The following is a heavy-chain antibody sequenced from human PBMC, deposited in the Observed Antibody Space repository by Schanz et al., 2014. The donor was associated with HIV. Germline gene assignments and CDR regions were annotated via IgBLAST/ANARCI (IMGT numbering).Heavy chain of an antibody. CDR1: GFTFSTYG. Sequence: QLVETGGGVVQPGRSLRLSCAASGFTFSTYGMHWVRQAPGKGLEWVAVIWYDGSNKYYADSVKGRFTISRDNSKNTLYLQMNSLRAEDTAVYYCARERWGGNIASHYYAMDVWGQGTTVTVSS. V-gene: IGHV3-33*01. J-gene: IGHJ6*02. CDR2: IWYDGSNK. D-gene: IGHD2-15*01. CDR3: ARERWGGNIASHYYAMDV.